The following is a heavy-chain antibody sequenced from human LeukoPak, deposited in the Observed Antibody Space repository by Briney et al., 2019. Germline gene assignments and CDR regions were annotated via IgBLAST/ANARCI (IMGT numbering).Heavy chain of an antibody. CDR3: ARVPQELGIWFDP. Sequence: PSETLSLTCTVSGASISNYYWSWIRQPPGKGLECIGYVSYSGRTNHNPSLKSRVAISVDTSKNQFSLKLSSVTAADTAVYYCARVPQELGIWFDPWGQGTLVTVSS. CDR2: VSYSGRT. V-gene: IGHV4-59*01. J-gene: IGHJ5*02. D-gene: IGHD7-27*01. CDR1: GASISNYY.